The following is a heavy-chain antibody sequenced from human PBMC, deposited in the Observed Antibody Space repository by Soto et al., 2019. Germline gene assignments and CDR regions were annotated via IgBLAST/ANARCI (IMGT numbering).Heavy chain of an antibody. CDR1: GFTFSSYA. J-gene: IGHJ4*02. CDR3: AKALPYYYDSSGYYLYFDY. Sequence: EVQLLESGGGLVQSGGSLRLSCAASGFTFSSYAMSWVRQAPGKGLEWVSAISGSGGSTYYADSVKGRFTISRDNSKNTLYLQMNSLRAEDTAVYYCAKALPYYYDSSGYYLYFDYWGQGTLVTVSS. CDR2: ISGSGGST. V-gene: IGHV3-23*01. D-gene: IGHD3-22*01.